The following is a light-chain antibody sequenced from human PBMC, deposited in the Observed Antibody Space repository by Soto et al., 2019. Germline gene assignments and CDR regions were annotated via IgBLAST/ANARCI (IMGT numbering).Light chain of an antibody. CDR3: FSYAGSSTYV. CDR2: EGS. J-gene: IGLJ1*01. CDR1: SSDVGSYNL. V-gene: IGLV2-23*01. Sequence: QSALTQPASVSGSPGQSITLSCTGTSSDVGSYNLVSWYQQHPGKAPQLMIYEGSKRPSGVSNRFSSSKSGNTASLTISGLQAEDEADYYCFSYAGSSTYVFGTGTKLTVL.